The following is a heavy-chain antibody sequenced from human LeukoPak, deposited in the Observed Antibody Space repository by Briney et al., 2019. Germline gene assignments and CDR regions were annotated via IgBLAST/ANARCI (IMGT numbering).Heavy chain of an antibody. CDR2: INHSGST. J-gene: IGHJ5*02. V-gene: IGHV4-34*01. Sequence: SETLSLTCAVYGGSFSGYYWSWIRQPPGKGLEWIGEINHSGSTNYNPSLKSRVTISVDTSKNQFSLKLISVTAADTAVYYCARAGDIVVVPAATYNWFDPWGQGTLVTVS. CDR3: ARAGDIVVVPAATYNWFDP. CDR1: GGSFSGYY. D-gene: IGHD2-2*01.